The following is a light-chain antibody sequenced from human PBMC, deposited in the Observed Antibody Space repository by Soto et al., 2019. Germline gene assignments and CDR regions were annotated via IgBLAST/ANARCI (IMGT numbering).Light chain of an antibody. J-gene: IGKJ4*01. CDR3: QQYYSNPELT. CDR1: QSVLYSSNNKNY. Sequence: DIVMTQSPDSLAVALCESATINCKPRQSVLYSSNNKNYLAWFQQKPGQPPKLLIYWASTRESGVPDRFSGSGSGTDFALTISSLQAQDVAVYYCQQYYSNPELTFGGGTKVDIK. CDR2: WAS. V-gene: IGKV4-1*01.